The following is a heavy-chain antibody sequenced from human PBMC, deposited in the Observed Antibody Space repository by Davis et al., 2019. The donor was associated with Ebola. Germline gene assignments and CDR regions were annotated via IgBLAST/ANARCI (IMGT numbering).Heavy chain of an antibody. V-gene: IGHV6-1*01. CDR2: TYYRSKWYN. CDR1: GDSVSSNSAA. CDR3: ARSARFNWNYFGIWFDP. D-gene: IGHD1-7*01. Sequence: HSQTLSLTCAISGDSVSSNSAAWNWIRQSPSRGLEWLGTTYYRSKWYNDYAVSVKSRITINPDTSKNQFSLQLNSVTPEDTAVYYCARSARFNWNYFGIWFDPWGQGTLVTVSS. J-gene: IGHJ5*02.